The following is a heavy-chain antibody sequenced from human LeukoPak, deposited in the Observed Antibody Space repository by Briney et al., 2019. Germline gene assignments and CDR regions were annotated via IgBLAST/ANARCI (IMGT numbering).Heavy chain of an antibody. CDR1: GFTFSSYD. CDR3: AKDQTVGGTWGEVIFHY. V-gene: IGHV3-13*01. D-gene: IGHD6-19*01. J-gene: IGHJ4*02. CDR2: IGTAGDT. Sequence: PGGSLRLSCAASGFTFSSYDMHWVRQATGKGLEWVSAIGTAGDTYCPGSVKGRFTISRDNSDSTLYLDINNLRAEDTAVYYCAKDQTVGGTWGEVIFHYWGQGTLVTVAS.